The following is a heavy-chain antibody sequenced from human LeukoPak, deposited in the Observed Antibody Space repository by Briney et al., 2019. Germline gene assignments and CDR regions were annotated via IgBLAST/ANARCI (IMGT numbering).Heavy chain of an antibody. Sequence: GSSVKVSCKASGGTFSSYAISWVRQAPGQGLEWMGGIIPIFGTANYAQKFQGRVTITADESTSTAYMELSSLRSEDTAVYYCAREPVVTAIHRYHYGMDVWGQGTTVIVSS. CDR1: GGTFSSYA. CDR2: IIPIFGTA. V-gene: IGHV1-69*01. J-gene: IGHJ6*02. CDR3: AREPVVTAIHRYHYGMDV. D-gene: IGHD2-21*02.